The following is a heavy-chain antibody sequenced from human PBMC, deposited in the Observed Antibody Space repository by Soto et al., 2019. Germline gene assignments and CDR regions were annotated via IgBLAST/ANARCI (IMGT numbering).Heavy chain of an antibody. CDR3: GRGGSDSPMAPGY. J-gene: IGHJ4*02. D-gene: IGHD5-18*01. CDR2: INPDGSAT. Sequence: GGSLRLSCAASGFTFSSYWMHWVRQAPGKGLVWVSRINPDGSATNYADSVKGRFAISRDNAKNTLYLQMNSLRAEDTAVFYCGRGGSDSPMAPGYWGQGTLVTAPQ. CDR1: GFTFSSYW. V-gene: IGHV3-74*01.